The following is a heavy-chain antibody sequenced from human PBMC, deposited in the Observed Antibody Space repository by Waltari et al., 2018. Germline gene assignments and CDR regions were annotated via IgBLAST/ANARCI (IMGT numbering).Heavy chain of an antibody. CDR1: GYTFTGYY. CDR2: INPNSGGT. CDR3: ARDDNYGDQRWFDP. Sequence: QVQLVQSGAEVKKPGASVKVSCKASGYTFTGYYMHWVRQAPGQGLEWMGWINPNSGGTTYAQKFHGRVTMTRDTSISTAYMELSRLRSDDTAVHYCARDDNYGDQRWFDPWGQGTLVTVSS. J-gene: IGHJ5*02. D-gene: IGHD4-17*01. V-gene: IGHV1-2*02.